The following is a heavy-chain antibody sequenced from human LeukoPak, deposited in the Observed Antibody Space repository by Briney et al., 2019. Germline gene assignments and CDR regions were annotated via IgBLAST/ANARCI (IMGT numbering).Heavy chain of an antibody. CDR2: FDPEDGET. J-gene: IGHJ4*02. CDR3: ATVATYYYDSSGYFDY. CDR1: GYTLTELS. Sequence: AASVKVSCKVSGYTLTELSMHWVRQAPGKGLEWMGGFDPEDGETIYAQKFQGRVTMTEDTSTDTAYMELSSLRSEDTAVYYCATVATYYYDSSGYFDYWGQGTLDTVSS. V-gene: IGHV1-24*01. D-gene: IGHD3-22*01.